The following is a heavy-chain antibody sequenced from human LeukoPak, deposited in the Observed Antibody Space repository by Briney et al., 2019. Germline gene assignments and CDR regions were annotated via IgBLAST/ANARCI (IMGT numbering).Heavy chain of an antibody. Sequence: GGSLRLSCAASGFTFTSYWMHWVRQVPGKGLEWVANIKQDGTEIFYVDSVRGRFIISRDNAENSLYLQMNSLRVGDTAVYYCARTPDGADYWGQGTLVTVSS. CDR2: IKQDGTEI. CDR1: GFTFTSYW. CDR3: ARTPDGADY. V-gene: IGHV3-7*01. D-gene: IGHD3-10*01. J-gene: IGHJ4*02.